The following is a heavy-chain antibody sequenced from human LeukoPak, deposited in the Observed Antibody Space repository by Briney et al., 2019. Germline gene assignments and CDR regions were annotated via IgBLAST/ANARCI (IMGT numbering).Heavy chain of an antibody. D-gene: IGHD3-3*01. CDR3: ARDRITIFGVVTPYYYGMDV. CDR2: INPTSGGT. J-gene: IGHJ6*02. Sequence: ASVKVSCKASGYTFTSYFIHWVRQAPGQGLEWMGLINPTSGGTSYAQKFQGRVTMTRDTSTSTVYMELSRLRSDDTAVYYCARDRITIFGVVTPYYYGMDVWGQGTTVTVSS. V-gene: IGHV1-46*01. CDR1: GYTFTSYF.